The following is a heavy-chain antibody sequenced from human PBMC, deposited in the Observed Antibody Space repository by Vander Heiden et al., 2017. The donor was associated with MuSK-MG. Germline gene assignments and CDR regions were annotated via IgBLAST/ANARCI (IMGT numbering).Heavy chain of an antibody. Sequence: QVQLVESGGGVVQPGRSLRLSCTTSGFPFSAYTIHWVRQAPDKGLEWVAVISYDGNNKYYADSVKGRFTISRDNSKSMLYLQMNSLRADDTALYYCAKARIATSVGLPFHTWGQGTMVTVSS. CDR3: AKARIATSVGLPFHT. CDR2: ISYDGNNK. D-gene: IGHD6-13*01. V-gene: IGHV3-30-3*01. J-gene: IGHJ3*01. CDR1: GFPFSAYT.